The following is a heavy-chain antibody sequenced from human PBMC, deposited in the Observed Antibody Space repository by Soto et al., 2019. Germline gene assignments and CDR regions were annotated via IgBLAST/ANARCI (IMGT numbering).Heavy chain of an antibody. V-gene: IGHV4-59*01. Sequence: SETLSLTCTVSGGSISSYYWSWIRQPPGKGLEWIGYIYYSGSTNYNPSLKSRVTISVDTSKNQFSLKLSSVTAADTAVYYCARASNYPNWFDPWGQGTLVTVSS. D-gene: IGHD4-4*01. CDR3: ARASNYPNWFDP. J-gene: IGHJ5*02. CDR1: GGSISSYY. CDR2: IYYSGST.